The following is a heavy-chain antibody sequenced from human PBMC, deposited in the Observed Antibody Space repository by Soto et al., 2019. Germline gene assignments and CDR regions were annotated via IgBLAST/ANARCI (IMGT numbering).Heavy chain of an antibody. V-gene: IGHV3-53*01. CDR1: WFTVSSNY. CDR3: ARHITMDPLLVY. D-gene: IGHD3-10*01. Sequence: EVQLVESGGGLIQPGGSLRLSCAVSWFTVSSNYMSWVRQAPGKGLACVSVIYSGGSTYYADSVKGRFTISRDNSKSTLYLQMNSLRAEDTAVYYCARHITMDPLLVYWGQGTLVTVSS. J-gene: IGHJ4*02. CDR2: IYSGGST.